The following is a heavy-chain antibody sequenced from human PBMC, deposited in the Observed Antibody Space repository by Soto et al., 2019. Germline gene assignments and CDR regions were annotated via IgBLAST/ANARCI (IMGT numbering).Heavy chain of an antibody. CDR2: ISWNSGNL. V-gene: IGHV3-9*01. CDR1: GFIFKNYA. J-gene: IGHJ5*02. Sequence: QLVESGGGLVQPGRSLRLSCEASGFIFKNYAMVWVRQGPGKGLEWVSSISWNSGNLDYGDSVKGRFTISRDNAKNSLYLQMNSLRTEDTAWSFCAKDPVYGSGGWFDPWAQGTLVTVSS. CDR3: AKDPVYGSGGWFDP. D-gene: IGHD3-10*01.